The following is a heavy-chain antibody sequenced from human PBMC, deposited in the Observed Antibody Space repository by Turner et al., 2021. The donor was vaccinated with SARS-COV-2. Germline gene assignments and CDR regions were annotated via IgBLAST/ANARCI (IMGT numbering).Heavy chain of an antibody. CDR2: INPNSGGT. J-gene: IGHJ4*02. CDR1: GYTFTGYY. Sequence: QVQLVQSGAEVKKPGASVKVSCKASGYTFTGYYMHWVRQAPGQGLEWIGWINPNSGGTNYAQKFQGRVTMTRDTSISTAYMELSRLRSDDTAVYFCARDLFDLGSRWTQWGQGTLVTVSS. V-gene: IGHV1-2*02. D-gene: IGHD6-13*01. CDR3: ARDLFDLGSRWTQ.